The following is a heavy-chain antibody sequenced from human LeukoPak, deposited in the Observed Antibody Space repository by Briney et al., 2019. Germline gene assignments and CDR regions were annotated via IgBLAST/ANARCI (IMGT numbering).Heavy chain of an antibody. D-gene: IGHD2-2*01. CDR2: INPNSGAT. CDR3: ARGSAVSCSSTSCHAPLDY. CDR1: GYTFTDYC. J-gene: IGHJ4*02. Sequence: ASVKVSCKASGYTFTDYCIIWMRQAPGRGLEYMGWINPNSGATRNGQNFQGRITMTRDTSVSTAYMDLGTLSSDDAAIYFCARGSAVSCSSTSCHAPLDYWGQGTLVTVSS. V-gene: IGHV1-2*02.